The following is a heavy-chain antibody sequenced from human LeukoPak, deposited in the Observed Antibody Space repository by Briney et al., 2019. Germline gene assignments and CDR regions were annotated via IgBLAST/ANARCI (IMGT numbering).Heavy chain of an antibody. V-gene: IGHV4-59*01. CDR2: IYYSGST. Sequence: SETLSLICSVSGGSISSYYWSWIRQPPGKGLEWIGYIYYSGSTNYIPSLKSRATISVDTSKNQFSLKLSSVTAADTAVYYCARRSIAAAPTDAFDIWGQGTMVTVSS. D-gene: IGHD6-13*01. CDR3: ARRSIAAAPTDAFDI. CDR1: GGSISSYY. J-gene: IGHJ3*02.